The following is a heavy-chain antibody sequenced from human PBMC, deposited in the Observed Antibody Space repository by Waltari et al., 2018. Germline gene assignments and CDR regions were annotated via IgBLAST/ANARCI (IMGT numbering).Heavy chain of an antibody. CDR2: SNTNSGGT. D-gene: IGHD6-19*01. J-gene: IGHJ4*02. CDR1: GYNFTGYY. CDR3: ARDLLAVAGTSGY. Sequence: QVQLVQSGAEVKKPGASVTVSCKASGYNFTGYYMHWVRRAPGQGLEWMGRSNTNSGGTNYAQKVQGRVTMTRDTSISTAYMELSRLRSDDTAVYYCARDLLAVAGTSGYWGQGTLVTVSS. V-gene: IGHV1-2*06.